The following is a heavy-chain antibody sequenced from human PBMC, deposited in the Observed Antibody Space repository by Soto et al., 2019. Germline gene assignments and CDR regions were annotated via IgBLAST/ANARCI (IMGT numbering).Heavy chain of an antibody. Sequence: SETLSLTCAVSGGSITSYYWSWIRQPPGKGLQWIGEIHHTGTTNYNPSLKSRVLISLDTSKNHFFLSLTSVTAADTAVYYCARWARTSIGGKDFDYWGQGTLVTVSS. J-gene: IGHJ4*02. D-gene: IGHD3-16*01. CDR3: ARWARTSIGGKDFDY. CDR2: IHHTGTT. V-gene: IGHV4-34*01. CDR1: GGSITSYY.